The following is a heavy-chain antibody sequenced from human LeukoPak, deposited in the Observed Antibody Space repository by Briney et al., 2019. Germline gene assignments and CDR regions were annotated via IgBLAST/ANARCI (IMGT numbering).Heavy chain of an antibody. CDR3: ARFSGYSSGWFFDY. CDR2: IIPIFGTA. V-gene: IGHV1-69*05. D-gene: IGHD6-19*01. Sequence: ASVKVSCKASGGTFSSYAISWVRQAPGQGLEWMGGIIPIFGTANYAQKFQGRVTMTRDTSISTAYMDLSSLRSDDTAVYYCARFSGYSSGWFFDYWGQGTLVTVSS. CDR1: GGTFSSYA. J-gene: IGHJ4*02.